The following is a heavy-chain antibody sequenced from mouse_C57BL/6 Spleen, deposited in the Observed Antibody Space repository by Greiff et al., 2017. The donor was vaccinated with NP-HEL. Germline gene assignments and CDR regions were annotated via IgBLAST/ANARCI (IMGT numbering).Heavy chain of an antibody. CDR3: ARGFITTVVANWGFAY. V-gene: IGHV5-17*01. D-gene: IGHD1-1*01. Sequence: EVQRVESGGGLVKPGGSLKLSCAASGFTFSDYGMHWVRQAPEKGLEWVAYISSGSSTIYYADTVKGRFTISRDNAKNTLFLQMTSLRSEDTAMYYCARGFITTVVANWGFAYWGQGTLVTVSA. CDR1: GFTFSDYG. J-gene: IGHJ3*01. CDR2: ISSGSSTI.